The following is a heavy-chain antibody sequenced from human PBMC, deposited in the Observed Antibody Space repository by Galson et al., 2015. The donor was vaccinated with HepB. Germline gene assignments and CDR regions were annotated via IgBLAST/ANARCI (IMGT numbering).Heavy chain of an antibody. CDR2: ISNDGSNK. D-gene: IGHD2-15*01. CDR3: ARACSLGITFDY. CDR1: GFTFSSHA. V-gene: IGHV3-30-3*01. J-gene: IGHJ4*02. Sequence: SLRLSCAASGFTFSSHAMHWVRQAPGKGLEWVAVISNDGSNKYYAGSVKGRFTISRDNSKDTLYMQMNSLRIEDTAFYYCARACSLGITFDYWGQGTLVTVSS.